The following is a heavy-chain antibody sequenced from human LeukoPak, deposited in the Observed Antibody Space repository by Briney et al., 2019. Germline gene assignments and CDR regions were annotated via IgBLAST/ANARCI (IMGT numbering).Heavy chain of an antibody. D-gene: IGHD3-10*01. Sequence: GGSLRLSCAASGFTFSSYWMHWVRQAPGKGLVWVSRIKSDGSNTNYADSVKGRFTISRDNAKNTLHLQMNSLRAEDTAVYYCARAGYYSSGRYYLDSWGQGTLVTVSS. CDR1: GFTFSSYW. CDR2: IKSDGSNT. J-gene: IGHJ4*02. CDR3: ARAGYYSSGRYYLDS. V-gene: IGHV3-74*01.